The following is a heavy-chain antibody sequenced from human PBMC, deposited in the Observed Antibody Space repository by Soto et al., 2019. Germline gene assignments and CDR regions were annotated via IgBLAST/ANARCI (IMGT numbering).Heavy chain of an antibody. CDR3: ATEGYSSSWYQGYNWFDP. V-gene: IGHV1-69*13. CDR2: IIPIFGTA. J-gene: IGHJ5*02. Sequence: SVKVSCKASGGTFSSYAISWVRQAPGQGLEWMGGIIPIFGTANYAQKFQGRVTITADESTSTAYMELSSLRSEDAAVYYCATEGYSSSWYQGYNWFDPWGQGTLVTVSS. CDR1: GGTFSSYA. D-gene: IGHD6-13*01.